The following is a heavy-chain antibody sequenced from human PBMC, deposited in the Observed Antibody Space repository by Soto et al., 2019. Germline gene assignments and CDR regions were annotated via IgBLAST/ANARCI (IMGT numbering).Heavy chain of an antibody. V-gene: IGHV4-39*01. D-gene: IGHD3-22*01. CDR2: IYYSGST. CDR1: GGSISSSSYY. Sequence: SETLSLTCTVSGGSISSSSYYWGWIRQPPGKGLEWIGSIYYSGSTYYNPSLKSRVTISVDTSKNQFSLKLSSLTAADTAVYYCARQTNYYDSSGESDAFDIWGQGTMVTVSS. CDR3: ARQTNYYDSSGESDAFDI. J-gene: IGHJ3*02.